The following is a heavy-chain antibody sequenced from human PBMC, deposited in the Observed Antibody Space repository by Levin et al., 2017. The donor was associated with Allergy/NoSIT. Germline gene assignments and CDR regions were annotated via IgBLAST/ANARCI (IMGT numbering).Heavy chain of an antibody. CDR2: ISWNSGSI. Sequence: GGSLRLSCAASGFTFDDYAMHWVRQVPGKGLEWVSSISWNSGSIDYADSVRGRFTISRDNAKNSLYLQMNSLRAEDTAFYYCAKDKLYKSGPFDYWGQGTLVTVSS. J-gene: IGHJ4*02. D-gene: IGHD6-19*01. CDR3: AKDKLYKSGPFDY. V-gene: IGHV3-9*01. CDR1: GFTFDDYA.